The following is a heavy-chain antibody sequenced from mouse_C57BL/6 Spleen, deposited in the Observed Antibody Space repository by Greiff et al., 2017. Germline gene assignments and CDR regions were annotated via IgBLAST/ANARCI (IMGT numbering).Heavy chain of an antibody. CDR1: GYAFSRYW. Sequence: VQLQQSGAELVKPGASVKISCKASGYAFSRYWMNWVKQRPGKGLEWIGQIYPGDGDTNYNGKFKGKATLTADKSSSTAYMQLSSLNSGDSAVYFCARSRYYGSSYFDYWGQGTTLTVSS. J-gene: IGHJ2*01. CDR3: ARSRYYGSSYFDY. V-gene: IGHV1-80*01. D-gene: IGHD1-1*01. CDR2: IYPGDGDT.